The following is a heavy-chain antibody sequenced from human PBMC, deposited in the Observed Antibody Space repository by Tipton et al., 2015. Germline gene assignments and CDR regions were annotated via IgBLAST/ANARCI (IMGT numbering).Heavy chain of an antibody. CDR3: ACHDYDLLTRDYQTVDY. V-gene: IGHV4-38-2*01. Sequence: LRLSCAVSAYSISTDYYWVWIRQPPGKGLEWIGAISHSGKTYSNPSLKSRVTISADTPKNQFSLRLTSVTAADTAVYYCACHDYDLLTRDYQTVDYWGQGTRVTVSS. CDR1: AYSISTDYY. D-gene: IGHD3-9*01. J-gene: IGHJ4*02. CDR2: ISHSGKT.